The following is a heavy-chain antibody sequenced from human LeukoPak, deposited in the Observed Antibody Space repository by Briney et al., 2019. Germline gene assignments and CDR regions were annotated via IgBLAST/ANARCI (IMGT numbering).Heavy chain of an antibody. CDR1: GFTFSSYA. D-gene: IGHD1-26*01. CDR3: AKDALYSGSYSCFDY. J-gene: IGHJ4*02. Sequence: GGSLRLSCAASGFTFSSYAMSWVRQAPGKGLEWVSAISGSGSSTYYADSVKGRFTISRDNSKNTLYLQMNSLRAEDTAVYYCAKDALYSGSYSCFDYWGQGTLVTVSS. CDR2: ISGSGSST. V-gene: IGHV3-23*01.